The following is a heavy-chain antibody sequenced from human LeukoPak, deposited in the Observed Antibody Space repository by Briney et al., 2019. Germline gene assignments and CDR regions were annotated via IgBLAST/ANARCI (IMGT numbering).Heavy chain of an antibody. J-gene: IGHJ4*02. D-gene: IGHD3-10*01. CDR3: ARGSRRITMVRGLQNHFDY. CDR1: GYTFTSYG. CDR2: ISAYNGNT. V-gene: IGHV1-18*01. Sequence: ASVKVSCKASGYTFTSYGISWVRQAPGKGLEWMGWISAYNGNTNYAQKLQGRVTMTTDTSTSTAYMELRSLRSDDTAVYYCARGSRRITMVRGLQNHFDYWGQGTLVTVSS.